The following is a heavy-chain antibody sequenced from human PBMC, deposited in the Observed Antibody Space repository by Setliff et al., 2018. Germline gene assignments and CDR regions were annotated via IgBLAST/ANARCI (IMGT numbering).Heavy chain of an antibody. CDR1: GFTFNTYW. CDR3: ARDQLWRGYYFDY. CDR2: ITHDGSKT. J-gene: IGHJ4*02. D-gene: IGHD3-16*01. Sequence: GGSLRLSCAGSGFTFNTYWMTWVRQAPGKGLEWVASITHDGSKTYILDFVKGRFTISSDNTKHSLYLQMNSLRGEDTAVYYCARDQLWRGYYFDYWGQGTLVTVSS. V-gene: IGHV3-7*01.